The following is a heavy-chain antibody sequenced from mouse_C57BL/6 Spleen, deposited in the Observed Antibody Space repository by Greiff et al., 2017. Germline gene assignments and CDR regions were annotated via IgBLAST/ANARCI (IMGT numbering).Heavy chain of an antibody. CDR3: ARPYGSSPYYFDY. J-gene: IGHJ2*01. D-gene: IGHD1-1*01. CDR1: GFTFSDYG. Sequence: EVQRVESGGGLVQPGGSLKLSCAASGFTFSDYGMHWVRQAPEKGLEWVAYISSGSSTIYYADTVKGRFTISRDNAKNTLFLQMTSLRSEDTAMYYCARPYGSSPYYFDYWGQGTTLTVSS. CDR2: ISSGSSTI. V-gene: IGHV5-17*01.